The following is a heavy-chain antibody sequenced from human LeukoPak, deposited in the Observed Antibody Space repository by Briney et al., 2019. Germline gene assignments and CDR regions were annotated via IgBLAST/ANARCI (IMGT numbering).Heavy chain of an antibody. CDR1: GFIFSTYA. Sequence: GGSLRLSCATSGFIFSTYALSWARQAPGKGLEWASSISGSGGSTYHADSVKGRFTISRDSSKNTLYLQMNSLRAEDTAIYYCARVIRAAPGKGYFDYWGQGTLVTVSS. D-gene: IGHD6-13*01. CDR3: ARVIRAAPGKGYFDY. V-gene: IGHV3-23*01. J-gene: IGHJ4*02. CDR2: ISGSGGST.